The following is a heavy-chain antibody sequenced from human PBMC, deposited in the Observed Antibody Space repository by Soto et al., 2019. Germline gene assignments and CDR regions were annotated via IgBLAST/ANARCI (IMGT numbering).Heavy chain of an antibody. V-gene: IGHV1-69*13. Sequence: ASVKVSCKAPGGTFSSYAISWVRQAPGQGLEWMGGIIPIFGPTNYAQKFQGRVTITADESATTVYMELSSLRSEDTAVYYCAREYTSRLGNWFDPWGQGTLVTVSS. D-gene: IGHD6-13*01. CDR2: IIPIFGPT. CDR1: GGTFSSYA. CDR3: AREYTSRLGNWFDP. J-gene: IGHJ5*02.